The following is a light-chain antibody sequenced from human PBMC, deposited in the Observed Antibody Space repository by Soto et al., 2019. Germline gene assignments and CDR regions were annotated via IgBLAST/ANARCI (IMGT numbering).Light chain of an antibody. CDR3: QQCYMGWT. Sequence: DIQMTQSPSTLSGSVGDRVTITFRASQSIGRFLAWYQHQPGKAPKLLIYDASTLESGVPSRFSGTGSGTEFTFSITSLQPEDFGTYYCQQCYMGWTLGQGTKVDIK. V-gene: IGKV1-5*01. J-gene: IGKJ1*01. CDR2: DAS. CDR1: QSIGRF.